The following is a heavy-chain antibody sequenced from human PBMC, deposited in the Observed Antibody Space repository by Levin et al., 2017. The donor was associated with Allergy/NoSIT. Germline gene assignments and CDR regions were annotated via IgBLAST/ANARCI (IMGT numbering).Heavy chain of an antibody. CDR2: FYHTGST. CDR3: ARARGSGSSYNYQFAR. CDR1: VTSVTISHW. D-gene: IGHD3-10*01. V-gene: IGHV4-4*02. Sequence: PSETLSLTCAVSVTSVTISHWWNCVRQPPGKTLEWIGEFYHTGSTTYNPSLASPVTTPVKKSKNQISLKLTSVTAADTAGDYCARARGSGSSYNYQFARWGQGTLVTVSS. J-gene: IGHJ4*02.